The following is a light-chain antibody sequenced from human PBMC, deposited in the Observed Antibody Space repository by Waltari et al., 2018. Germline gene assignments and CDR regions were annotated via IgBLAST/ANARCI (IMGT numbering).Light chain of an antibody. CDR2: ATS. Sequence: DIQMTQSPSSLSASVGDRVTITCRASQNINTYLNWYQQKVGRAPKLLIYATSSVQSGVPSRFSGSGSGTHFTLTINSLQPEDFATYSCQQSYTTPRTFGQGTNLEIK. CDR1: QNINTY. V-gene: IGKV1-39*01. J-gene: IGKJ2*01. CDR3: QQSYTTPRT.